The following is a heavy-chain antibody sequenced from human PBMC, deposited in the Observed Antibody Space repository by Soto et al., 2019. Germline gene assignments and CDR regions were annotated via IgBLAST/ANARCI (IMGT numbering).Heavy chain of an antibody. D-gene: IGHD2-2*01. V-gene: IGHV3-23*01. CDR1: GFTFSSYA. J-gene: IGHJ4*02. CDR3: AKDEAGIVVVPAAIYYFDY. Sequence: GGSLRLSCAASGFTFSSYAMSWVRQAPGKGLEWVSAISGSGGSTYYADSVKGRLTISRDNSKNTLYLQMNSLRAEDTAVYYCAKDEAGIVVVPAAIYYFDYWGQGTLVTVSS. CDR2: ISGSGGST.